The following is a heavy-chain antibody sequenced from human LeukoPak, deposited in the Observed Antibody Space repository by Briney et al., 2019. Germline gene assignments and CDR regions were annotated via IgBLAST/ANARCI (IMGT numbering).Heavy chain of an antibody. V-gene: IGHV5-51*01. Sequence: GESLKISCKGSGYTFTTYWIAWVRQMPGKGLEWMGVTYPGDSDTRYSPSFQGQVTISADKSISTAYLQWSTLKASDTAIYYCARRVDTSGWLRFDYWGQGTLVTASS. D-gene: IGHD3-22*01. CDR1: GYTFTTYW. CDR3: ARRVDTSGWLRFDY. CDR2: TYPGDSDT. J-gene: IGHJ4*02.